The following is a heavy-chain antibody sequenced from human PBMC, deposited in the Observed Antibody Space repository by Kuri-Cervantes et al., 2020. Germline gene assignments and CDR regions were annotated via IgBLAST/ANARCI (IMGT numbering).Heavy chain of an antibody. CDR2: IIPILGIA. Sequence: SVKVSCKASGGTFSSYTISWVRQAPGQGLEWMGRIIPILGIANYAQKFQGRVTITADKSTSTAYMELSSLRSEDTAVYYCARDDRRDGYVRDVWGRGTTVTVSS. J-gene: IGHJ6*02. CDR3: ARDDRRDGYVRDV. V-gene: IGHV1-69*04. D-gene: IGHD5-24*01. CDR1: GGTFSSYT.